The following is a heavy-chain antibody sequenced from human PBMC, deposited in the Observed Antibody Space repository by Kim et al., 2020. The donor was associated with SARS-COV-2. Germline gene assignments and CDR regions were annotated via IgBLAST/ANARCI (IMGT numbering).Heavy chain of an antibody. CDR2: IWNDGSHQ. Sequence: GGSLRLSCAASGFTFNNYGMHWVRQAPGKGLEWVAAIWNDGSHQYYADSVKGRFTISRDNSKNTLWLQMNSLIADDTAVYFCARSPLRRTSTTSYYMDVWGKGTTVAVSS. CDR1: GFTFNNYG. V-gene: IGHV3-33*01. D-gene: IGHD2-2*01. J-gene: IGHJ6*03. CDR3: ARSPLRRTSTTSYYMDV.